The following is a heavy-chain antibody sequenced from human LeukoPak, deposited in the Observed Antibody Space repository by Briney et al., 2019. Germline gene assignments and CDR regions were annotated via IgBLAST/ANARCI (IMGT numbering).Heavy chain of an antibody. CDR2: INGNNGNT. CDR3: ARVGRSSSSWTHNYNYGMDV. J-gene: IGHJ6*04. Sequence: ASVKVSCKASGYTFTSYGISWVRQAPGRGLEWMGWINGNNGNTIYAQKFQGRVTMTTDASTRTAYMELRSLGSDDTAVYYCARVGRSSSSWTHNYNYGMDVWGKGTTVIVSS. V-gene: IGHV1-18*01. D-gene: IGHD6-13*01. CDR1: GYTFTSYG.